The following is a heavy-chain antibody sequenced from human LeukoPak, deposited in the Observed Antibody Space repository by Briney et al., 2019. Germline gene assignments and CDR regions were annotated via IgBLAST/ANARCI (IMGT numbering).Heavy chain of an antibody. Sequence: GGALRLSCAASGFTFSGYTMHWVRQAPGKGLEWVAFISSDGRYKSHADSVKGRCTISRDNSKNTLYLQMNSLRPEDTAVYYCARARSIVGVSPFQHWGQGTLVTVSS. CDR3: ARARSIVGVSPFQH. CDR2: ISSDGRYK. CDR1: GFTFSGYT. J-gene: IGHJ1*01. D-gene: IGHD1-26*01. V-gene: IGHV3-30*04.